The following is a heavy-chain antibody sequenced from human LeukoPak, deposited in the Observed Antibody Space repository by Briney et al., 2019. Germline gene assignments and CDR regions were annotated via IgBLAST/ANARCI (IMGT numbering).Heavy chain of an antibody. CDR2: INHSGST. Sequence: SETLSLTCAVYGGSFSGYYWSWIRQPPGKGLEWMGEINHSGSTNYNPSLKSRVTISVDTSKNQFSLKLSSVTAADTAVYYCARHGSLLLWFGETYFDYWGQGTLVTVSS. D-gene: IGHD3-10*01. CDR3: ARHGSLLLWFGETYFDY. V-gene: IGHV4-34*01. J-gene: IGHJ4*02. CDR1: GGSFSGYY.